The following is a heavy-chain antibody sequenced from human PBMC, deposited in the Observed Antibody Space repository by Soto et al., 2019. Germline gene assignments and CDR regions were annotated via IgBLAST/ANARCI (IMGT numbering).Heavy chain of an antibody. D-gene: IGHD1-26*01. J-gene: IGHJ4*01. Sequence: GSLRLSCAASGFTFNTYDMSWVRQAPGTGLEWVSVIYSGGSTYYADSVKGRFTISRDNSKNMLYLQMNSLRAEDTALYYCATETWSRVGGIPYYYFDYWGQGTLVTVSS. CDR1: GFTFNTYD. CDR2: IYSGGST. V-gene: IGHV3-66*01. CDR3: ATETWSRVGGIPYYYFDY.